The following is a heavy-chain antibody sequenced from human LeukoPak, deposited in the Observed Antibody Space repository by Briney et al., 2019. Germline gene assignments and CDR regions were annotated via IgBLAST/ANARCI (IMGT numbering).Heavy chain of an antibody. CDR2: IYYSGST. Sequence: SETLSLTCTVSGGSISSYYWSWIRQPPGKGLEWIGYIYYSGSTNYNPSLKSRVTISVDTSKNQFSLKLSSVTAADTAVYYCARATIVPAAIFDYYYYMDVWGKGTTVTVSS. D-gene: IGHD2-2*02. CDR3: ARATIVPAAIFDYYYYMDV. V-gene: IGHV4-59*12. J-gene: IGHJ6*03. CDR1: GGSISSYY.